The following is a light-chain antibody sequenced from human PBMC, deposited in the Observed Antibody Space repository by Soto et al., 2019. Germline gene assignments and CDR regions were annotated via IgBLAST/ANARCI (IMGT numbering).Light chain of an antibody. J-gene: IGKJ4*02. Sequence: DIQMTQSPSFVSSSVGDRVTITCRASQSVSTYVNWYQQKSGQAPNLLIYAVSHSESGVPSSFRGSGSGTDFTLTISSLQPEDFATYYCQQFYSPPVTFGGGTKVDI. CDR1: QSVSTY. CDR2: AVS. CDR3: QQFYSPPVT. V-gene: IGKV1-39*01.